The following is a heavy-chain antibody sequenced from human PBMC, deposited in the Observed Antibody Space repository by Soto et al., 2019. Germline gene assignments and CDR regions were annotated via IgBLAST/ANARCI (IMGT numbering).Heavy chain of an antibody. CDR1: GFTFSSYG. CDR3: ARDLALGGYSYDYYYYYGMDV. D-gene: IGHD5-18*01. J-gene: IGHJ6*02. V-gene: IGHV3-33*01. Sequence: GGSLRLSCAASGFTFSSYGMHWVRQAPGKGLEWVAVIWYDGSNKYYADSVKGRFTISRDNSKNTLYLQMNSLRAEDTAVYYCARDLALGGYSYDYYYYYGMDVWGQGTTVTVSS. CDR2: IWYDGSNK.